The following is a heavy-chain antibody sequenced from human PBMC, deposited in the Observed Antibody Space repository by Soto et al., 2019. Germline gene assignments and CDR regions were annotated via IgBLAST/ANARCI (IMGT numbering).Heavy chain of an antibody. J-gene: IGHJ4*02. CDR3: ARSFGWYAVES. V-gene: IGHV4-39*07. D-gene: IGHD6-19*01. Sequence: SETLSLTCVVCGGSISSSNYYWGWIRQSPGKGLEWIASIDYSGSSNYNPSLKSRVTILLDKSKNQFSLSLSFMTAADTAKYYCARSFGWYAVESWGQGILVTVSS. CDR1: GGSISSSNYY. CDR2: IDYSGSS.